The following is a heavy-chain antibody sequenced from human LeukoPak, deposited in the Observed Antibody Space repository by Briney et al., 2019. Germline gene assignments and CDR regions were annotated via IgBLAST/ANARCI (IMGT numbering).Heavy chain of an antibody. D-gene: IGHD5-24*01. CDR3: ARGAEDRDY. V-gene: IGHV3-7*01. CDR1: GFTFSTYW. CDR2: IKEDGSQK. Sequence: GGSLRLSCAASGFTFSTYWMSWVRQAPGKGLEWVAHIKEDGSQKNYVDSVKGRFTISRDNAKNSLYLQMNSLRVEDTALYFCARGAEDRDYWGQGTLVTVSS. J-gene: IGHJ4*02.